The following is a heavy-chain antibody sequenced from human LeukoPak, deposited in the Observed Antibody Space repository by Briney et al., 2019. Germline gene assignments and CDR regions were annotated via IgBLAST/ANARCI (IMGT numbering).Heavy chain of an antibody. D-gene: IGHD2-2*02. J-gene: IGHJ5*02. V-gene: IGHV4-34*01. CDR2: INHSGST. CDR1: GGSYSGYY. CDR3: ARQCSSTTYYTTHLYNWFDP. Sequence: SETLSLTCAVYGGSYSGYYWSWIRQPPGKGLEWIGEINHSGSTNYNPALKSGVTISVDTSKNQFSLKLSSVTAADTAVYYCARQCSSTTYYTTHLYNWFDPWGQGTLVTVSS.